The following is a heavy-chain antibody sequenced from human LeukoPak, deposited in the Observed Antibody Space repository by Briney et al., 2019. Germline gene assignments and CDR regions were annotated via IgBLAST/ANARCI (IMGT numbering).Heavy chain of an antibody. Sequence: SETLSLTCTVSGGSISGYYWTWIRQLPGKGLEWIGYIYYSGSTNYNPSLQSRVTISVDTSKNQFSLKLSSLTAADTAVYYCARRDGYNRYYFDSWGQGTLVTVSS. CDR3: ARRDGYNRYYFDS. J-gene: IGHJ4*02. D-gene: IGHD5-24*01. V-gene: IGHV4-59*08. CDR2: IYYSGST. CDR1: GGSISGYY.